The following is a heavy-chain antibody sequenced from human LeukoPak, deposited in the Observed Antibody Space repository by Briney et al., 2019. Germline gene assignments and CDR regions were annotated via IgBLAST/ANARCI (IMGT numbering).Heavy chain of an antibody. J-gene: IGHJ4*02. CDR1: GYSFTSYW. V-gene: IGHV5-51*01. Sequence: GESLKISCKGSGYSFTSYWIGWVRQMPGKGLGWMGIIYPGDSNTRYSPSFHGQVTISADKSISTAYLQWSSLKASDTAVYYCARMIGRYWVYWGQGTLVTVSS. D-gene: IGHD3-9*01. CDR3: ARMIGRYWVY. CDR2: IYPGDSNT.